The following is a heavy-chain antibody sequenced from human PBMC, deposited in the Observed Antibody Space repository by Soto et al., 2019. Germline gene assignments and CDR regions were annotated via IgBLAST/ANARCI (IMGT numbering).Heavy chain of an antibody. Sequence: GESLKISCESHGYSFTTYWITWVRQNPGKGLEWMGSFHPGESDTRYSPSFQGQVTISADRSLTTAYLQWSSLQAADTATYYCARHEATYYNFYGMDVWGQGTTVTVSS. J-gene: IGHJ6*02. V-gene: IGHV5-51*01. D-gene: IGHD3-10*01. CDR1: GYSFTTYW. CDR3: ARHEATYYNFYGMDV. CDR2: FHPGESDT.